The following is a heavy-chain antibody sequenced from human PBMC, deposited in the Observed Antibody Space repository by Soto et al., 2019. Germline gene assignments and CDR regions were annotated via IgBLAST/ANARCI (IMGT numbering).Heavy chain of an antibody. D-gene: IGHD6-19*01. CDR1: GFTFSTYG. CDR2: MSHDGSHK. V-gene: IGHV3-30*03. CDR3: ARLPRSGWDHYYYGMDV. Sequence: QVQLVESGGGVVQAGGSLGLSCTASGFTFSTYGMHWVRQAPGKGPEWVAVMSHDGSHKAFLDSVKGRFIISRDNSKNTLYLQTTSLRPDDTAVYYCARLPRSGWDHYYYGMDVWGQGTTVIVSS. J-gene: IGHJ6*02.